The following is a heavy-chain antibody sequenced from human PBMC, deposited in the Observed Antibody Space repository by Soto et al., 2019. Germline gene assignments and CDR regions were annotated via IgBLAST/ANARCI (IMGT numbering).Heavy chain of an antibody. CDR2: IRQDGSEI. CDR1: GFTFSSNW. Sequence: GGSLRLSCVGSGFTFSSNWVTWVRQAPGKGLEWVANIRQDGSEINYVDSVKGRFTISRDNTKNSLYLQMNSLRAEDTAIYYCPREVVVSRGATYFGYWGPGTLVTVSS. V-gene: IGHV3-7*04. CDR3: PREVVVSRGATYFGY. J-gene: IGHJ4*02. D-gene: IGHD6-6*01.